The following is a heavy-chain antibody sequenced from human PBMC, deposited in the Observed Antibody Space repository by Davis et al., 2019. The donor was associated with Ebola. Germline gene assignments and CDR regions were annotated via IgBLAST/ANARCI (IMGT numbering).Heavy chain of an antibody. CDR1: GYIFTRYM. Sequence: ASVKVSCKASGYIFTRYMMHWVRQAPGQGLEWMGIINPGRGGTNYAQKFQGRLTMTTDTSTNTVYMELSSLKSEDAAVYYCARALDRLLDFDYWGQGTLVTVSS. V-gene: IGHV1-46*01. CDR3: ARALDRLLDFDY. CDR2: INPGRGGT. J-gene: IGHJ4*02. D-gene: IGHD3-3*01.